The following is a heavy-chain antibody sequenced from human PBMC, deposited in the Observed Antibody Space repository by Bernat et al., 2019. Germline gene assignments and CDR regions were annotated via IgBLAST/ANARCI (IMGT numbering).Heavy chain of an antibody. D-gene: IGHD7-27*01. Sequence: EVQLLESGGGLVQPGGSLRLSCAASGLTFSSYAMSWVRQAPGKGLEWVSAISGSGGSPYYADSVKGRFTISRDNSKNTLYLQMNRLRAEDTAVYSCEKDSGDLRWYFDLWGRGTLVTVSS. CDR3: EKDSGDLRWYFDL. J-gene: IGHJ2*01. CDR2: ISGSGGSP. CDR1: GLTFSSYA. V-gene: IGHV3-23*01.